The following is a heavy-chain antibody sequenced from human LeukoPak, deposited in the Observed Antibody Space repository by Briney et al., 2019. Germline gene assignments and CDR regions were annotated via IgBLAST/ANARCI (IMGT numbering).Heavy chain of an antibody. CDR3: AKLGMDYYGSGSPYFDY. V-gene: IGHV3-23*01. CDR2: VSGSARST. D-gene: IGHD3-10*01. CDR1: EFTFTNYA. Sequence: GGSLRLSCAASEFTFTNYAMSWVRQAPGRGLEWVSTVSGSARSTYYADSVKGRFTISRDNSRNTLYLQMNSLRAEDTALYYCAKLGMDYYGSGSPYFDYWGQGTLVTVSS. J-gene: IGHJ4*02.